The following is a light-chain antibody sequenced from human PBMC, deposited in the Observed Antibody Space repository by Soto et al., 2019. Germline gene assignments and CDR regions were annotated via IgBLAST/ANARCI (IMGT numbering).Light chain of an antibody. CDR1: SSNIGAGYD. J-gene: IGLJ1*01. Sequence: QSVLTQPPSVSGAPGQRVTISCTGSSSNIGAGYDVHWYQQLPGTAPKPLIYGNSNRPSGVPDRFSGSKSGTSASLAITGLQAEDEADYYCQSYDSSVKVFGTGTKLTVL. V-gene: IGLV1-40*01. CDR2: GNS. CDR3: QSYDSSVKV.